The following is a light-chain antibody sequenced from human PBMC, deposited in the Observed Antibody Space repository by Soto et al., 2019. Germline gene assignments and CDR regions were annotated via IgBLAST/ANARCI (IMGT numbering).Light chain of an antibody. CDR2: EAS. CDR1: QSISKW. J-gene: IGKJ2*03. V-gene: IGKV1-5*03. CDR3: QHLSYR. Sequence: DIQMTQSPSTLSASVGDRVTITCRATQSISKWLAWYQQKPGKAPKLLIYEASSLDSGVPSRFSGSGSGTEYSLTISSLQPDDFATYYCQHLSYRLGQGTRLEIK.